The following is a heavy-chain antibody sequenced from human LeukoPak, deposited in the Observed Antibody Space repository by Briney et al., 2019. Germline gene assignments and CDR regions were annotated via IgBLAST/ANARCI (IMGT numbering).Heavy chain of an antibody. Sequence: ASVKVSCKASGYTFTSYYMHWVRQAPGQGLEWMGIINPSGGSTSYAQKFQGRATMTRDTSTSTVYMELSSLRSEDTAVYYCAGDLEVRGVTSYGMDVWGQGTTVTVSS. CDR3: AGDLEVRGVTSYGMDV. V-gene: IGHV1-46*01. D-gene: IGHD3-10*01. CDR1: GYTFTSYY. CDR2: INPSGGST. J-gene: IGHJ6*02.